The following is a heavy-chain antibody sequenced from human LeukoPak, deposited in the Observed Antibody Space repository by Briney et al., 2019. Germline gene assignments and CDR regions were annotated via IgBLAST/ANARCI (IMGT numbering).Heavy chain of an antibody. CDR2: IYPDDSDT. CDR1: GYSFTTYW. V-gene: IGHV5-51*01. Sequence: GESLKISCKTSGYSFTTYWIGWVRQMPGPGLEWVGAIYPDDSDTRYSPSFQGQVVISADRSTRTAYLQWNTLKTSDTAMYYCVRQRGASGTINHFDPWGQGTLVTVSS. CDR3: VRQRGASGTINHFDP. J-gene: IGHJ5*02. D-gene: IGHD3-10*01.